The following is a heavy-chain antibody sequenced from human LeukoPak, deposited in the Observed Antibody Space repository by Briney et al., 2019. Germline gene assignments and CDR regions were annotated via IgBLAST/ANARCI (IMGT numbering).Heavy chain of an antibody. J-gene: IGHJ3*02. V-gene: IGHV5-51*01. Sequence: GESLKISCQGSGYSFTSYWIGWVRQMPGKGLEWMGVIYPGDSDTRYSPSFQGQVSISADKSITTAYLQWSSLKASDTAMYYCARRSIYGPLAFDIWGQGTMVTVSS. CDR2: IYPGDSDT. CDR3: ARRSIYGPLAFDI. D-gene: IGHD3-10*01. CDR1: GYSFTSYW.